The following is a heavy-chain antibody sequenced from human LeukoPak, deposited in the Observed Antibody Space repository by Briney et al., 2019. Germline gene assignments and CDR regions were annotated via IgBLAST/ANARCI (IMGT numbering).Heavy chain of an antibody. V-gene: IGHV1-2*02. D-gene: IGHD5-12*01. CDR3: ASPPPYSGYDSEGHLDY. CDR2: INPNSGGT. Sequence: GASVTVSCKASGYTFTGYYMHWVRQAPGQGLEWMGWINPNSGGTNYAQKFQGRVTMTRDTSISTAYMELSRLRSDDTAVYYCASPPPYSGYDSEGHLDYWGQGTLVTVSS. J-gene: IGHJ4*02. CDR1: GYTFTGYY.